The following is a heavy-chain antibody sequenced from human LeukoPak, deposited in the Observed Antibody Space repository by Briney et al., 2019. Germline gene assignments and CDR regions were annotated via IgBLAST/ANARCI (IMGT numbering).Heavy chain of an antibody. D-gene: IGHD5-18*01. V-gene: IGHV3-13*01. J-gene: IGHJ4*02. Sequence: PGGSLRLSCAASGFTFSSYDMHWVRQATGKGLEWVSAIGTAGDTYYPGSVKGRFTISRENAKNSLYLQMNSLRAGDTAVHYCARGSGYSYGYVFDYWGQGTLVTVSS. CDR3: ARGSGYSYGYVFDY. CDR2: IGTAGDT. CDR1: GFTFSSYD.